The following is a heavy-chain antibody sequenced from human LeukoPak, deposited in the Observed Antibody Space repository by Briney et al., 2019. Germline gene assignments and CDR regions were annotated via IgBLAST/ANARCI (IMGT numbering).Heavy chain of an antibody. V-gene: IGHV3-48*03. J-gene: IGHJ4*02. Sequence: GGSLRLSCAASGFTFSSYEMNWIRQAPGKGLEWVSYISSAGSGMYYADSVKGRFTISRDNAKNSLFLQMNSLRAEDTAVYYCAKGRLTIFGVVSTFDYWGQGTLVTVSS. D-gene: IGHD3-3*01. CDR2: ISSAGSGM. CDR3: AKGRLTIFGVVSTFDY. CDR1: GFTFSSYE.